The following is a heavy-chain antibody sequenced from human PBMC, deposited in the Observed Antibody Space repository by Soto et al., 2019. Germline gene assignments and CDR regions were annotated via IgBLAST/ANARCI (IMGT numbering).Heavy chain of an antibody. CDR1: GYTFTSYV. J-gene: IGHJ5*02. CDR2: INAGNGNT. D-gene: IGHD3-3*01. V-gene: IGHV1-3*01. CDR3: ARAKRITIFGVVNWFDP. Sequence: ASVKVSCKASGYTFTSYVMHWVRQAPGQRLEWMGWINAGNGNTKYSQKFQGRVTITRDTSASTAYMELSSLRSEDTAVYYCARAKRITIFGVVNWFDPWGQGTLVTVSS.